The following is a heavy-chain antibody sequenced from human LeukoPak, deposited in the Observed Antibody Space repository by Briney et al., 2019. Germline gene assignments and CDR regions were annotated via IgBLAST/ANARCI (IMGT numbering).Heavy chain of an antibody. CDR3: ARDQGSLPVWFYYYMDV. CDR1: GFTFISYA. Sequence: PGRSLRFSCAASGFTFISYAMHWVRQAQGKGLEWLAVISYDGTNKYYADSVKGRFTISRDNSKNTLYLQMNSLRDEDTAVYYCARDQGSLPVWFYYYMDVWGSGTTVTVSS. CDR2: ISYDGTNK. J-gene: IGHJ6*03. V-gene: IGHV3-30*01. D-gene: IGHD3-16*01.